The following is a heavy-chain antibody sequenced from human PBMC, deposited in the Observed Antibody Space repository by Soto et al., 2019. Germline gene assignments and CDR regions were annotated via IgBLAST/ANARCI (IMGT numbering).Heavy chain of an antibody. CDR1: GFTFTNYW. CDR3: AYSEGGYSYGLRI. D-gene: IGHD5-18*01. J-gene: IGHJ4*02. CDR2: IDGVGTGT. Sequence: GGSLRLSCAASGFTFTNYWMHWVRHVPGKGLVWVSRIDGVGTGTSYSDSVRGRFTISRDNAENTLYLQMNSLRAEDTAVYYCAYSEGGYSYGLRIWSQGTLVT. V-gene: IGHV3-74*01.